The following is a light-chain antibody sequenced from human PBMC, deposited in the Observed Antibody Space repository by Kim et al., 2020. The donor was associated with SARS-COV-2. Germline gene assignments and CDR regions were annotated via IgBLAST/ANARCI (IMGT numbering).Light chain of an antibody. CDR3: SSYTSSKTWL. J-gene: IGLJ3*02. CDR2: DVT. Sequence: GQSITISCTGTNSDIGGYNYVSWYQHHPGKAPKLLIYDVTKRPSGVSNRFSGSKSGSTASLTISGLQAEDEADCYCSSYTSSKTWLFGGGTQLTVL. CDR1: NSDIGGYNY. V-gene: IGLV2-14*03.